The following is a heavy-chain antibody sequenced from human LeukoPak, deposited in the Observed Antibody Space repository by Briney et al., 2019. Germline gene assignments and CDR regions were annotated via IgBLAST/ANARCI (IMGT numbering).Heavy chain of an antibody. V-gene: IGHV3-48*01. Sequence: GGSLRLSCAVSGFTFSSYNMNWVRQAPGKGLEWVSHISSSSRTIYYADPVKGRFTISRDNAKNSLYLQMNSLRAEDTAVYYCTREAPTTVTTLDYWGRGTLVTVSS. CDR2: ISSSSRTI. J-gene: IGHJ4*02. CDR3: TREAPTTVTTLDY. CDR1: GFTFSSYN. D-gene: IGHD4-17*01.